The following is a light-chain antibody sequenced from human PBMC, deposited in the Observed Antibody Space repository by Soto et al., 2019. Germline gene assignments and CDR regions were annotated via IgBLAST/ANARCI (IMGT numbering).Light chain of an antibody. J-gene: IGKJ5*01. V-gene: IGKV3-20*01. CDR2: DTS. Sequence: DIVLTQSPGTLCLSPGERATLSCRASLDVNSYLAWYQQKPGQAPRLLIYDTSSRATGVPDRYSASGSGTDFTLTISRLEPEDFAVFFCQQYGTSEIIFGQGTRLEIK. CDR3: QQYGTSEII. CDR1: LDVNSY.